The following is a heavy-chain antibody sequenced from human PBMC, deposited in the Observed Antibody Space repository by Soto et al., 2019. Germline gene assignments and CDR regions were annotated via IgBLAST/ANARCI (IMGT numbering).Heavy chain of an antibody. CDR2: ISDTGVST. CDR1: GFTFSSYA. V-gene: IGHV3-23*01. Sequence: GGSLRLSCAASGFTFSSYAMSWVRQAPGKALEWVSGISDTGVSTYYADSVKGRFTISRDNSNNTLYLQMNSLRAEDTALYYCAKSHVIYSSSPVAMAVWGQGTTVTVSS. CDR3: AKSHVIYSSSPVAMAV. J-gene: IGHJ6*02. D-gene: IGHD6-6*01.